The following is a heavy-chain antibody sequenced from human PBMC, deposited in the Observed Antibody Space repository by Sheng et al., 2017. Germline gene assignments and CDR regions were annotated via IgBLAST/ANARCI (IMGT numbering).Heavy chain of an antibody. D-gene: IGHD3-10*01. CDR1: GYPISDGYY. V-gene: IGHV4-38-2*02. J-gene: IGHJ5*02. CDR3: ARDFYGLPLDA. Sequence: QVQLQESGPGLVKAFGDPCPLTCGVSGYPISDGYYWGWIRQPPGKGLEWIGSIYHRGTTYYNPSLKSRVNMSVXTSKNQFSLELSSVTAADTAVYFCARDFYGLPLDAWGQGILVTVSS. CDR2: IYHRGTT.